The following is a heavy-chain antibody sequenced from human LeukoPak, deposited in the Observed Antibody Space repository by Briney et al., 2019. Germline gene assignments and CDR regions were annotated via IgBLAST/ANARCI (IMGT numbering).Heavy chain of an antibody. J-gene: IGHJ5*02. CDR3: ARHYGP. D-gene: IGHD3-16*01. CDR1: GGSFSGYY. Sequence: SETLSLTCAVYGGSFSGYYWSWIRQPPGKGLEWIGEVNHSGSTYYNPSLKSRVTISVDTSKNQFSLKLNSVTAADTAVYYCARHYGPWGQGTLVTVSS. V-gene: IGHV4-34*01. CDR2: VNHSGST.